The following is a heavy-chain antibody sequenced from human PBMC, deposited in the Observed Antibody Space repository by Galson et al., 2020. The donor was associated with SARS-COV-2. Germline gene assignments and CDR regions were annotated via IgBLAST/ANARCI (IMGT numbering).Heavy chain of an antibody. D-gene: IGHD6-13*01. CDR2: FDPEDGKT. J-gene: IGHJ6*02. CDR1: GYTLTELS. Sequence: ASVKVSCKVSGYTLTELSMHWVRQAPGQGLEWMGCFDPEDGKTIYAQKFQGRVTMTEDTSTDTAYMELSSLRSEDTAVYYCATALAAAGYNYYYYGMDVWGQGTTVTVSS. CDR3: ATALAAAGYNYYYYGMDV. V-gene: IGHV1-24*01.